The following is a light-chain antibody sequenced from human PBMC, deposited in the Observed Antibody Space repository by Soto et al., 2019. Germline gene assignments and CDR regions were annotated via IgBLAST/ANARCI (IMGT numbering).Light chain of an antibody. CDR3: QHLINYPIT. J-gene: IGKJ5*01. V-gene: IGKV1-5*03. CDR1: QTISSL. Sequence: DIQMTQSPSTLSGSVGDRVTITCRASQTISSLLAWYQQKPVKAPKLLIYKASTLKSGVPSRFSGSGSGTEFTLTISSLQPEDFATYYCQHLINYPITFGQGTRLEIK. CDR2: KAS.